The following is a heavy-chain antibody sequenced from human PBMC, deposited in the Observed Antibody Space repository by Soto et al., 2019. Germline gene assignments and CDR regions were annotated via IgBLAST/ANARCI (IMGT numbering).Heavy chain of an antibody. Sequence: GASVKVSCKASGGSFSSRTIICVRQAPGQVLEWMGRIIPILGITDYAQKFQGRVTITADKSTSTAYMELSSLRSDDTAVYYCATRIAVAGRSDIGYFAPWGRGTPVTVSS. J-gene: IGHJ5*02. V-gene: IGHV1-69*02. CDR1: GGSFSSRT. D-gene: IGHD6-19*01. CDR2: IIPILGIT. CDR3: ATRIAVAGRSDIGYFAP.